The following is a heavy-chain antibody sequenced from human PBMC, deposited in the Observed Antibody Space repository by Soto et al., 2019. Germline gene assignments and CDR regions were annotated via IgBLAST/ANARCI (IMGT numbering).Heavy chain of an antibody. CDR1: GGSIRSSSYY. J-gene: IGHJ4*02. CDR2: IYYSGST. CDR3: ARHRERSYSSSDWTAPDY. V-gene: IGHV4-39*01. D-gene: IGHD5-12*01. Sequence: PSETLSLTCTVSGGSIRSSSYYWGWIRQPPGKGLEWIGSIYYSGSTYYNLSLKSRVTISIDTSKNQFSLKLSSVTAADRAVYYCARHRERSYSSSDWTAPDYWGQGTLVTVSS.